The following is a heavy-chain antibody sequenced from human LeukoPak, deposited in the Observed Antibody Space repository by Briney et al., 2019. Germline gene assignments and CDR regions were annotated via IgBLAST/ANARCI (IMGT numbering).Heavy chain of an antibody. Sequence: GESLKISCKGSGYSFTSYWIGWVRQMPGKGLEWMGIIYPGDSDTRYSPSFQGQVTTSADKSISTAYLQWSSLKASDTAMYYCARHQYSGSCYVPFDYWGQGTLVTVSS. CDR2: IYPGDSDT. J-gene: IGHJ4*02. V-gene: IGHV5-51*01. CDR1: GYSFTSYW. D-gene: IGHD1-26*01. CDR3: ARHQYSGSCYVPFDY.